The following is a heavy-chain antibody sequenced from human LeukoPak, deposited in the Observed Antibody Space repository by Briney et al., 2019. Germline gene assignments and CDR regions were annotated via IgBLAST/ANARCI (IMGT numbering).Heavy chain of an antibody. D-gene: IGHD6-6*01. CDR2: ISYDGSNK. CDR3: TTDRGITARPIFDC. J-gene: IGHJ4*02. Sequence: GGSLRLSCAASGFTFSSYGMHWARQAPGKGLEWVAVISYDGSNKYYADSVKGRFTISRDNSKNTLYLQMNSLKAEDTAMYYCTTDRGITARPIFDCWGQGTLVTVSS. CDR1: GFTFSSYG. V-gene: IGHV3-30*03.